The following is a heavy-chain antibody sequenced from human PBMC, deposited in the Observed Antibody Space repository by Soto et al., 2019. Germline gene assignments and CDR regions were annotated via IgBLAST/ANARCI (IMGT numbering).Heavy chain of an antibody. CDR1: GASITYGVYS. V-gene: IGHV4-30-2*01. CDR3: ARGGGSDSFDY. Sequence: KTSETLSLTCTVSGASITYGVYSWSWIRQTPGKGLEWIGYINHLETTFYNPSFESRLTLSIDRAKNQFSLNLSSMSAADRAVYFCARGGGSDSFDYWGQGILVTVSS. J-gene: IGHJ4*02. D-gene: IGHD1-26*01. CDR2: INHLETT.